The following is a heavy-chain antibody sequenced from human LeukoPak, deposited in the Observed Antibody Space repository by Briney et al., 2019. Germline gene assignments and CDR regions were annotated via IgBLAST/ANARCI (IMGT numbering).Heavy chain of an antibody. Sequence: ASVKVSCKTSGYTFTSYYMHWVRQAPGQGLEWMGIINPSGGSTSYAQKFQGRVTMTRDTSTSTVYMELSSLRSEDTAVYYCARGKVDIVATIKPGIADVNYGMDVRGQGTTVTVSS. CDR2: INPSGGST. V-gene: IGHV1-46*01. CDR3: ARGKVDIVATIKPGIADVNYGMDV. J-gene: IGHJ6*02. CDR1: GYTFTSYY. D-gene: IGHD5-12*01.